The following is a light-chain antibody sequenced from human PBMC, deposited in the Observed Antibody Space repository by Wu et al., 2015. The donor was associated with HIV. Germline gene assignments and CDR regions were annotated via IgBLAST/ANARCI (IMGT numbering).Light chain of an antibody. CDR2: GAS. V-gene: IGKV1-8*01. CDR1: QYISDS. CDR3: QQYYNYPRA. Sequence: IRMTQFPSSLSASTGDGVTITCRASQYISDSLAWYQQKPPNAPKLLISGASTLQIGVPARFNGSGSGTLFTLTIDCLQSEDFASYYCQQYYNYPRAFGQGTKLDIK. J-gene: IGKJ2*01.